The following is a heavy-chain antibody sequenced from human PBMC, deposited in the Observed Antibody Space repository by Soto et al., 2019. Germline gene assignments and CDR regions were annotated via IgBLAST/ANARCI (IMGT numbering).Heavy chain of an antibody. CDR1: GFTFSSYS. CDR2: ISSSSSYI. D-gene: IGHD6-6*01. V-gene: IGHV3-21*01. CDR3: ARIQLVYDAFDI. J-gene: IGHJ3*02. Sequence: GGSLRLSCAASGFTFSSYSMNWVRQAPGKGLEWVSSISSSSSYIYYADSVKGRFTISRDNAKNSRYLQMNSLRAEDTAVYYCARIQLVYDAFDIWGQGTMVTVSS.